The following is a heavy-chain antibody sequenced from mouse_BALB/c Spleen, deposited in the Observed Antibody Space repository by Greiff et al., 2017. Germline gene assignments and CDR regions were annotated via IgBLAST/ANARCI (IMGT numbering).Heavy chain of an antibody. CDR1: GYTFTSYW. D-gene: IGHD2-1*01. J-gene: IGHJ2*01. V-gene: IGHV1-69*02. CDR2: IYPSDSYT. Sequence: QVQLQQPGAELVRPGASVKLSCKASGYTFTSYWINWVKQRPGQGLEWIGNIYPSDSYTNYNQKFKDKATLTVDKSSSTAYMQLSSPTSEDSAVYYCTRRYGNYGGYYFDYWGQGTTLTVSS. CDR3: TRRYGNYGGYYFDY.